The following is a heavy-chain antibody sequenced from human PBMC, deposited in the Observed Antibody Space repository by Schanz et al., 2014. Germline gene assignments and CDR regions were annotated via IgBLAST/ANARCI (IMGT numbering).Heavy chain of an antibody. CDR3: ARDKDVISTHFYSPFYFYVMDV. CDR2: IASGGSHT. D-gene: IGHD3-3*02. Sequence: EVQLVESGGGLIQPGGSLRLSCAASGFAVSSNYLTWVRQAPGKGLEWVSTIASGGSHTFYADSVTGRFTISRDNSKKTLYLQMSSLTAEDTAVYYCARDKDVISTHFYSPFYFYVMDVWGQGTTVTVSS. CDR1: GFAVSSNY. J-gene: IGHJ6*02. V-gene: IGHV3-53*01.